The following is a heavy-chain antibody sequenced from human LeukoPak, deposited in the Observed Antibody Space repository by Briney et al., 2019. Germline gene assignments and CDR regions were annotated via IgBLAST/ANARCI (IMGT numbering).Heavy chain of an antibody. J-gene: IGHJ4*02. V-gene: IGHV1-69*13. Sequence: AASVKVSCKASGGTFSSYAISWVRQAPGQGLEWMGGIIPIFGTANHAQKFQGRVTITADESTSTAYMELSSLRSEDTAVYYCARHSGWYVFDYWGQGTLVTVSS. CDR3: ARHSGWYVFDY. D-gene: IGHD6-19*01. CDR1: GGTFSSYA. CDR2: IIPIFGTA.